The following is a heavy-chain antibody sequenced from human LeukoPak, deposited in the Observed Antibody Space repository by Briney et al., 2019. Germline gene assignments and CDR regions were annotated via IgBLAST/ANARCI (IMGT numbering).Heavy chain of an antibody. V-gene: IGHV3-30-3*01. CDR1: GFTFSSYA. D-gene: IGHD6-13*01. J-gene: IGHJ4*02. Sequence: GGSLRLSCAASGFTFSSYAMHGVRQAPGKGVEGVAVISYDGSNKYYADSVKGRFTISRDNSKNTLDLQMNSLRDEDTAVYYCAREAAAAVYVDYWGQGTLVTASS. CDR3: AREAAAAVYVDY. CDR2: ISYDGSNK.